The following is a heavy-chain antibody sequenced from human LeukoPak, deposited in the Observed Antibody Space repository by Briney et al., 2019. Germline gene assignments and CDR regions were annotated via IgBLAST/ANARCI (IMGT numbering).Heavy chain of an antibody. CDR3: ARAPRRGVMDV. CDR2: IKQDGSEK. Sequence: WSLRLSCAATGFRFSSHWMSWARQAPGKGLEWVANIKQDGSEKYYVDSVKGRFTISRDNAQNSLHLQMNSLRAEDTAVYYCARAPRRGVMDVWGTGTTVSVSS. J-gene: IGHJ6*03. CDR1: GFRFSSHW. D-gene: IGHD3-10*01. V-gene: IGHV3-7*01.